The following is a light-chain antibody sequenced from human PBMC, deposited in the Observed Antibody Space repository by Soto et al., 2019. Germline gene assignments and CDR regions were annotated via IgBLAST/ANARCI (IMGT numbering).Light chain of an antibody. Sequence: QSALTQPASVSGSPGQSITISCTGTSSDVGSYNLVSWYQQHPGKAPKLMIYEYTKRPSGVSNRFSGSKSGNTASLTISGLQAEDEADYYCSSYAGSNTYVVFGGGTQLTVL. CDR3: SSYAGSNTYVV. CDR2: EYT. CDR1: SSDVGSYNL. V-gene: IGLV2-23*01. J-gene: IGLJ2*01.